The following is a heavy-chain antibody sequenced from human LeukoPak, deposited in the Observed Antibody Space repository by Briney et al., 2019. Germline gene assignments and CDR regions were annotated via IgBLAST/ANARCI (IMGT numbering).Heavy chain of an antibody. CDR2: IYTSGST. CDR1: GGSISSGSYY. Sequence: PSQTLSLTCTVSGGSISSGSYYWSWIRQPAGKGLEWIGRIYTSGSTNYNPSLKSRVTISVDTSKNQFSPKLSSVTAADTAVYYCARDFKVDGSSGYYAFDIWGQGTMVTVSS. J-gene: IGHJ3*02. CDR3: ARDFKVDGSSGYYAFDI. D-gene: IGHD3-22*01. V-gene: IGHV4-61*02.